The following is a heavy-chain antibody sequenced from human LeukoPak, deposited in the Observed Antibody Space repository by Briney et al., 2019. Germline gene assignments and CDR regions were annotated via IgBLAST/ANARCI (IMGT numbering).Heavy chain of an antibody. Sequence: GESLKISCKGSGYNFTSFWIGWVRQMPGKGLEWMGTIDPTDSYINKSPSFQGHVTISADKSISTAYLQWSSLKASDTAIYYCARGMRTLDWYFDHWGRGTLVTVSS. D-gene: IGHD6-13*01. CDR3: ARGMRTLDWYFDH. V-gene: IGHV5-10-1*01. J-gene: IGHJ2*01. CDR1: GYNFTSFW. CDR2: IDPTDSYI.